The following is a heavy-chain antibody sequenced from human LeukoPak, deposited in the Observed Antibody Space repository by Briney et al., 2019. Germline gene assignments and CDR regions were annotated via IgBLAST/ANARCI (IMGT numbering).Heavy chain of an antibody. CDR1: GFIFSSYG. V-gene: IGHV3-30*18. CDR2: ISFDGRDI. CDR3: AKHLFEDGSGSGYFDY. D-gene: IGHD3-10*01. Sequence: GRSLRLSCAASGFIFSSYGMHWVRQAPGKGLEWVAVISFDGRDIYYTESVKGRFAISRDNSNNTLYLQMNSLRTEDTAVYYCAKHLFEDGSGSGYFDYWGQGTLVTVSS. J-gene: IGHJ4*02.